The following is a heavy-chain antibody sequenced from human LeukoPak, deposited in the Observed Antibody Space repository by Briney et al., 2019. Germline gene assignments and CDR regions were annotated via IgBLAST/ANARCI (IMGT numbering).Heavy chain of an antibody. CDR1: GYTLTELS. Sequence: ASVKVSCKVSGYTLTELSMHWVRQAPGKGLAWMGGFDPEDGETIYAQKFQGRVTMTEDTSTDTAYMVLSSLRSEDTAVYYCATAPRYCSSTSCYSFDYWGQGTLVTVSS. V-gene: IGHV1-24*01. D-gene: IGHD2-2*02. J-gene: IGHJ4*02. CDR2: FDPEDGET. CDR3: ATAPRYCSSTSCYSFDY.